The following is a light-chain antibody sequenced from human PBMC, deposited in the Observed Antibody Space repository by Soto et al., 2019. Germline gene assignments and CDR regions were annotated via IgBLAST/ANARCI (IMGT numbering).Light chain of an antibody. V-gene: IGKV3-15*01. CDR3: QQYNNWPPWT. Sequence: EIVLTQSPGTLSLSPGERATLSCRASQSVSSNLAWYQQEPGQAPRLLIYGASTRATGIPARFSGSGSGTEFTLNISSLQSEDFAVYYCQQYNNWPPWTFGQGTKVDIK. CDR1: QSVSSN. J-gene: IGKJ1*01. CDR2: GAS.